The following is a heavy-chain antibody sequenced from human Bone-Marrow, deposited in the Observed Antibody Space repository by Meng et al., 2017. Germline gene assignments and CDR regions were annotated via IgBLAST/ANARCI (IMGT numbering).Heavy chain of an antibody. CDR3: AREWQWVENSGAFDI. Sequence: SETLSLTCTVSGGSVNNYYWNFLRQPAGSGLEWIGRVHATGSTSYNPSLKSRVTISVDTSKNQFYLKLNSMTAEDTAVYYCAREWQWVENSGAFDIWGQGTMVTVSS. CDR1: GGSVNNYY. J-gene: IGHJ3*02. V-gene: IGHV4-4*07. CDR2: VHATGST. D-gene: IGHD6-19*01.